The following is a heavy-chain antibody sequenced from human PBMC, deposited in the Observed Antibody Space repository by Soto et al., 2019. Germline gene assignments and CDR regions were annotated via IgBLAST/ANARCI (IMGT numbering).Heavy chain of an antibody. CDR2: ISPMFGKA. CDR3: AREVEVHTPVFGF. D-gene: IGHD2-2*01. V-gene: IGHV1-69*01. Sequence: QVQLVQSGAEVKRPGSSVKVSCKASGGTFNNYAINWVRQAPGQGLEWMGDISPMFGKANYAQKFQGRVKITADDFTATAYLELSSLRSEDTAVYYCAREVEVHTPVFGFWGQGSLVTVSS. J-gene: IGHJ4*02. CDR1: GGTFNNYA.